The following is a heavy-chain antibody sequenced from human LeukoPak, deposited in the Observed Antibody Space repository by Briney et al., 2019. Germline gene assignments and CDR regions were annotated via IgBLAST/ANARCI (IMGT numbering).Heavy chain of an antibody. Sequence: SETLSLTCTVSGGSISSYYWSWIRQPPGKGLEWIGYIYYSRSTNYNPSLKSRVTISVDTSKNQFSLKLSSVTAADTAVYYCARWNSSSWLQYNWFDPWGQGTLVTVSS. J-gene: IGHJ5*02. CDR2: IYYSRST. D-gene: IGHD6-13*01. CDR3: ARWNSSSWLQYNWFDP. V-gene: IGHV4-59*08. CDR1: GGSISSYY.